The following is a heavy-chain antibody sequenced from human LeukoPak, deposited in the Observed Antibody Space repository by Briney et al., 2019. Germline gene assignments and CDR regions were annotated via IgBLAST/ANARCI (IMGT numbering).Heavy chain of an antibody. Sequence: GGSRRLSCEASGFSFGSYAMSWVHQAPGKGLEWVSAISRSGDSTSYSDSVKGRISISRDNSKNTVSLRLNSLRAEDTAVYYCARYSGIVTTTPTVFDYWGQGTLVTVSS. CDR2: ISRSGDST. CDR3: ARYSGIVTTTPTVFDY. J-gene: IGHJ4*02. V-gene: IGHV3-23*01. D-gene: IGHD5-12*01. CDR1: GFSFGSYA.